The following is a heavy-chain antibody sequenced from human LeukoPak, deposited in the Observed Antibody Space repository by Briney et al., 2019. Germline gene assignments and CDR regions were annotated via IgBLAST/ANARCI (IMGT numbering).Heavy chain of an antibody. J-gene: IGHJ4*02. CDR3: ARDGDMVRGVIYFDY. V-gene: IGHV1-46*01. CDR1: GYTFTSYY. CDR2: INPSGGST. Sequence: ASVKVSCKASGYTFTSYYMHWVRQAPGQGLEWMGIINPSGGSTSYAQKFQGRVTMTRDMSTSTVYMELSSLRSEDTAVYYCARDGDMVRGVIYFDYWGQGTLVTVSS. D-gene: IGHD3-10*01.